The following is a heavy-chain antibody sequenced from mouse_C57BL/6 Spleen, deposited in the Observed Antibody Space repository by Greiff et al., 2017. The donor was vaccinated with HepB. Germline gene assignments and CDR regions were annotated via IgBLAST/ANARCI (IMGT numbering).Heavy chain of an antibody. CDR2: IYPGSGST. D-gene: IGHD3-1*01. V-gene: IGHV1-55*01. Sequence: QVQLQQPGAELVKPGASVKMSCKASGYTFTSYWITWVKQRPGQGLEWIGDIYPGSGSTNYNEKFKSKATLTVDTSSSTAYMQLSSLTSEDSAVYYCAKESGTNWYFDVWGTGTTVTVSS. J-gene: IGHJ1*03. CDR3: AKESGTNWYFDV. CDR1: GYTFTSYW.